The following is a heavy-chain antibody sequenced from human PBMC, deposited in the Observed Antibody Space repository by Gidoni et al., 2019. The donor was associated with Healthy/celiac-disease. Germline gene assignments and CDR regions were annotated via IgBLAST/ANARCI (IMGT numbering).Heavy chain of an antibody. V-gene: IGHV3-74*01. CDR3: ARDGVGSPAGGNGMDV. CDR2: INSDGSST. J-gene: IGHJ6*02. Sequence: EVQLVESGGGLVQPGGSLRLSCAASGFTFSSYWMHWVRQAPGKGLVWVSRINSDGSSTSYADSVKGRFTISRDNAKNTLYLQMNSLRAEDTAVYYCARDGVGSPAGGNGMDVWGQGTTVTVSS. CDR1: GFTFSSYW. D-gene: IGHD1-26*01.